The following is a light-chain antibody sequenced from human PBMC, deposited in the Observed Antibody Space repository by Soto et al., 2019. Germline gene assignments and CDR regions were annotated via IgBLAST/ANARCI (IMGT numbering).Light chain of an antibody. CDR2: DVS. Sequence: LTQPASVSGSPGQSVTIACTGTSSDVGGYNYVSWYQQHPGKAPKLMIYDVSNRPSGVSNRFSGSKSGNTASLTISGLQAEDEADYYCSSYTSSSTPYVFGTGTKITVL. J-gene: IGLJ1*01. V-gene: IGLV2-14*01. CDR3: SSYTSSSTPYV. CDR1: SSDVGGYNY.